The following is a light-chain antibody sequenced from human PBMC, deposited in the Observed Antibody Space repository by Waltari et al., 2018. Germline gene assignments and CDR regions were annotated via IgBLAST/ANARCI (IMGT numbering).Light chain of an antibody. CDR3: QQYHYWPPYT. CDR2: GAS. V-gene: IGKV3-15*01. Sequence: EIVMTQSPATLSVSPGERATLSCRASQSVSSNLAWYQQKPGQAPRLLIYGASTRATGIPARFSGSGSGTEFTLTISSLQSEDFALYYCQQYHYWPPYTFGQGTRLQI. J-gene: IGKJ2*01. CDR1: QSVSSN.